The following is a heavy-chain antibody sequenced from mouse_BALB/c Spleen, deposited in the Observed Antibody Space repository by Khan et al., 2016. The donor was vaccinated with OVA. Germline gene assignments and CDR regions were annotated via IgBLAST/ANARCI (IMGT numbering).Heavy chain of an antibody. CDR1: GFTFSGYG. CDR2: INSNGGTS. D-gene: IGHD2-14*01. Sequence: EVELVESGGGLVQPGESLKLSCAATGFTFSGYGMSWVRQTPDKRLELVATINSNGGTSYYPDSVKGRFTISRDNAKNTLHLQMSSLKSEDTAMYYCASDYYRYDEGYWYFDVWGAGTTVTVSS. CDR3: ASDYYRYDEGYWYFDV. V-gene: IGHV5-6-3*01. J-gene: IGHJ1*01.